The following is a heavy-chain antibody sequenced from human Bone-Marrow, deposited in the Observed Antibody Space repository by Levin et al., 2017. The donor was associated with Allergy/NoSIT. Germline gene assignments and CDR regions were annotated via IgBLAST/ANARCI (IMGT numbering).Heavy chain of an antibody. CDR3: AREGTIGADALDAFDV. D-gene: IGHD6-13*01. J-gene: IGHJ3*01. V-gene: IGHV3-11*05. CDR2: ISNSGDYV. CDR1: GFTFRNNY. Sequence: GESLKISCAASGFTFRNNYMSWIRQAAGKGLEWVSYISNSGDYVKYADSVKGRFTISRDNAKNSLSLQMNSLRAEDTAVYYCAREGTIGADALDAFDVWGQGTMVTVSS.